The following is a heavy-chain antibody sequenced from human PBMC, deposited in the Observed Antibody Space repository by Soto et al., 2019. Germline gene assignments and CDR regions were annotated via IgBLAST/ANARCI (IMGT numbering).Heavy chain of an antibody. CDR1: GGSISSGDYY. J-gene: IGHJ6*02. V-gene: IGHV4-30-4*01. CDR2: IYYSGFT. Sequence: SETLSLTCTVSGGSISSGDYYWSWIRQPPGKGLEWIGYIYYSGFTSYNQSLKSRVTISVDTSKNQFSLKLSSVTAADTAVYYCARDIVLVPFFFGYYGMDVWGQGTTVTVSS. CDR3: ARDIVLVPFFFGYYGMDV. D-gene: IGHD2-2*01.